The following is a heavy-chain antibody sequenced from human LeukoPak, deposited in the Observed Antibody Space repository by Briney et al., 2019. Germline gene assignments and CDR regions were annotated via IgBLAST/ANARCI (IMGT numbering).Heavy chain of an antibody. V-gene: IGHV4-59*01. CDR3: ASGDGYNSNAFDI. CDR2: IYYSGST. Sequence: SETLSLTCTVSGGSISSYYWSWIREPPGKGLEWIGYIYYSGSTNYNPSLKSRVTISEDTSKNQFFLKLSSVTAADTAVYYCASGDGYNSNAFDIWGQGTMVTVSS. J-gene: IGHJ3*02. CDR1: GGSISSYY. D-gene: IGHD5-24*01.